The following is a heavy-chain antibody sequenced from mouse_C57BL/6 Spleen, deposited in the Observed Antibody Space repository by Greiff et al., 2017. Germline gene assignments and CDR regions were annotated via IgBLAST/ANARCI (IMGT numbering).Heavy chain of an antibody. CDR1: EYEFPSHD. CDR3: ARHGPTAQAPWFAY. V-gene: IGHV5-2*01. J-gene: IGHJ3*01. Sequence: DVMLVESGGGLVQPGESLKLSCESNEYEFPSHDMSWVRKTPEKRLELVAAINSDGGSTYYPDTMERRFIISRDNTKKTLYLQMSSLRSEDTALYYCARHGPTAQAPWFAYWGQGTLVTVSA. CDR2: INSDGGST. D-gene: IGHD3-2*02.